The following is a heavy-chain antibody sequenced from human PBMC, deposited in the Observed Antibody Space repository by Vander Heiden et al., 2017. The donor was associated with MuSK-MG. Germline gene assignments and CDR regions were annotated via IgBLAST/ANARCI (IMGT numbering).Heavy chain of an antibody. D-gene: IGHD3-22*01. V-gene: IGHV2-5*02. CDR1: GFSLSTSGVG. CDR2: IYGDDDK. J-gene: IGHJ3*02. Sequence: QITLKESGPTLVKTTQTLTLTCTFSGFSLSTSGVGVGWIRQPPGKALEWLALIYGDDDKRYSPSLKSRLTITKDTSKNQVVLTMTNMDPVDTATYYCAHRRLVKYYYDSSGYRDAFDIWCQGTMVTVSS. CDR3: AHRRLVKYYYDSSGYRDAFDI.